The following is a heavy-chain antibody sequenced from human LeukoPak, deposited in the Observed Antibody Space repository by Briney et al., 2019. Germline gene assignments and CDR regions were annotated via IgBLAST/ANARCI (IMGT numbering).Heavy chain of an antibody. Sequence: GGSLRLSCAASGFTFSSYAMHWVRQAPGKGLEWVAVISYDGSNKYYADSVKGRFTISRDNSKNTLYLQMNCLRAEDTAVYYCARDQHSSGYYYLDYWGQGTLVTVSS. V-gene: IGHV3-30-3*01. CDR1: GFTFSSYA. J-gene: IGHJ4*02. CDR3: ARDQHSSGYYYLDY. D-gene: IGHD3-22*01. CDR2: ISYDGSNK.